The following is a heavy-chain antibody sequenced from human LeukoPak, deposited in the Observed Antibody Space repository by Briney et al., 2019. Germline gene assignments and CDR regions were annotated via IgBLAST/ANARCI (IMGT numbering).Heavy chain of an antibody. D-gene: IGHD3-3*01. J-gene: IGHJ6*03. V-gene: IGHV3-30*02. CDR2: IRYDGSNK. Sequence: GGSLRLSCAASGFTFSSYGMHWVRQAPGKGLEWAAFIRYDGSNKYYADSVKGRFTISRDNSKNTLYLQMNSLRAEDTAMYYCAKGSKAVLFTRDHYMDVWGKGTTVTISS. CDR1: GFTFSSYG. CDR3: AKGSKAVLFTRDHYMDV.